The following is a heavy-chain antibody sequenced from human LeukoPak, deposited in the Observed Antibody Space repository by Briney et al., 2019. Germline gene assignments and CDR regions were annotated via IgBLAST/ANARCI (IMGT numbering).Heavy chain of an antibody. J-gene: IGHJ4*02. CDR3: AREDSSSWYYFDY. D-gene: IGHD6-13*01. V-gene: IGHV4-34*01. Sequence: SETLSLTCAVYGGSFSGYYWSWIRQPPGRGLEWIGEINHSGSTNYNPSLKSRVTIPVDTSKNQFSLKLSSVTAADTAVYYCAREDSSSWYYFDYWGRGTLVTVSS. CDR1: GGSFSGYY. CDR2: INHSGST.